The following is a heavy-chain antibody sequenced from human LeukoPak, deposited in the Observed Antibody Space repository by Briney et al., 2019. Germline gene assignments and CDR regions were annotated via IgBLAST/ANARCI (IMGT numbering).Heavy chain of an antibody. J-gene: IGHJ4*02. D-gene: IGHD2-21*02. CDR3: AKSGSVVVTAYFDY. V-gene: IGHV3-23*01. CDR2: ISGSGGST. Sequence: PGGSLRLSCAASGFTFSSYAMSWVRQAPGKGLEWVSAISGSGGSTYYADSVKGRSTISRDNSKNTLYLQMNSLRAEDTAVYYCAKSGSVVVTAYFDYWGQGTLVTVSS. CDR1: GFTFSSYA.